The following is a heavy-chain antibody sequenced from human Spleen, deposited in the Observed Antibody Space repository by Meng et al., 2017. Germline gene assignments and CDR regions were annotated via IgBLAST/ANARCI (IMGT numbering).Heavy chain of an antibody. D-gene: IGHD4-17*01. V-gene: IGHV3-23*01. J-gene: IGHJ4*02. CDR2: ISGSGGST. CDR1: GFTVSHNY. CDR3: AKDRSLYGDYYFDY. Sequence: GGSLRLSCAASGFTVSHNYMSWVRQAPGKGLEWVSAISGSGGSTYYADSVKGRFTISRDNSKNTLYLQMNSLRAEDTAVYYCAKDRSLYGDYYFDYWGQGTLVTVSS.